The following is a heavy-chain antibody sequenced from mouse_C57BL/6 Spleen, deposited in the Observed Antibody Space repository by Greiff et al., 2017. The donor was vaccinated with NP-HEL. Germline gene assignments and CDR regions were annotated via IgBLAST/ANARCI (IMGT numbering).Heavy chain of an antibody. V-gene: IGHV1-55*01. CDR1: GYTFTSYW. D-gene: IGHD3-1*01. J-gene: IGHJ2*01. CDR3: ARWRTGSYYFDY. CDR2: IYPGSGST. Sequence: QVQLQQPGAELVKPGASVKMSCKASGYTFTSYWITWVKQRPGQGLEWIGDIYPGSGSTNYNEKFKSKATLTVDTSSSTAYMQLSSLTSEDSAVYYCARWRTGSYYFDYWGQGTTLTVSS.